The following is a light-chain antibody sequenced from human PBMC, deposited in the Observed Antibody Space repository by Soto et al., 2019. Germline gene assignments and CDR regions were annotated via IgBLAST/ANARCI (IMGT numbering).Light chain of an antibody. CDR2: GAS. CDR1: LTVSSN. J-gene: IGKJ1*01. Sequence: EIVMTQSAAPLSGSAGERATLSCRASLTVSSNLAWYQQRPAQAPRLLIYGASTRATGIPARFSGSGSATEFTPTISRLQSQDFAVYYCQHYNNWPLWTFGQGTKVDIK. V-gene: IGKV3-15*01. CDR3: QHYNNWPLWT.